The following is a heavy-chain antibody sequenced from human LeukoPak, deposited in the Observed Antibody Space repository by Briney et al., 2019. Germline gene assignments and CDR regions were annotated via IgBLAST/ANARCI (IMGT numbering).Heavy chain of an antibody. CDR2: INTDRSST. Sequence: PGGSLRLSCAASGFTFSSYWMHWVRQAPGKGLVWVSRINTDRSSTAYADSVKGRFTISRDNAKNTLYLQMNSLRAEDTAVYYCARSPAGRYYFDYWGQGTLVTVSS. D-gene: IGHD2-2*01. CDR1: GFTFSSYW. CDR3: ARSPAGRYYFDY. J-gene: IGHJ4*02. V-gene: IGHV3-74*01.